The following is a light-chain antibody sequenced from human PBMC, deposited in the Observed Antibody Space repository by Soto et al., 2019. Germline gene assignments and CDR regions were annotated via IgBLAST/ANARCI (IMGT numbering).Light chain of an antibody. CDR1: QSISDT. CDR3: QQYNSYSRT. Sequence: EIVMTQSPATLSVSPGGRATLSCRASQSISDTLAWYQQKPGQAPRLLIHGASTRAPGFPARFSGSGSGTDFTLTISSLQSEDFAVYYCQQYNSYSRTFGQGTKVEIK. V-gene: IGKV3-15*01. CDR2: GAS. J-gene: IGKJ1*01.